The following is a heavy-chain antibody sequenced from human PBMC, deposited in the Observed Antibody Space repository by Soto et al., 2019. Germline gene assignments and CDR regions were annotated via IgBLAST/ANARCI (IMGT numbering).Heavy chain of an antibody. Sequence: PGGSLRLSCAASGFSFSNYVMTWVRQAPGKGLEWVSGISGSGGSTYFADSVEGRFTISRDNSNNTLYLQMNSLRAEDTAIYYCAKAPQIRSLSRDWFDPWGQGTLVTVSS. J-gene: IGHJ5*02. D-gene: IGHD6-13*01. CDR2: ISGSGGST. CDR1: GFSFSNYV. CDR3: AKAPQIRSLSRDWFDP. V-gene: IGHV3-23*01.